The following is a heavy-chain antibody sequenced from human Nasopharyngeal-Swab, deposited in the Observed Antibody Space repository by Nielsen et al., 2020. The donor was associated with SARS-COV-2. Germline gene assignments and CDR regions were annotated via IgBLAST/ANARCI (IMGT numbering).Heavy chain of an antibody. D-gene: IGHD1-26*01. CDR3: AKGTGATYRAIDY. CDR1: GFTFSSYG. Sequence: GESLKIPCAASGFTFSSYGMHWVRQAPGKGLEWVAVISYDGSNKYYADSVKGRFTISRDNSKNTLYLQMNSLRAEDTAVYYCAKGTGATYRAIDYWGQGTLVTASS. CDR2: ISYDGSNK. J-gene: IGHJ4*02. V-gene: IGHV3-30*18.